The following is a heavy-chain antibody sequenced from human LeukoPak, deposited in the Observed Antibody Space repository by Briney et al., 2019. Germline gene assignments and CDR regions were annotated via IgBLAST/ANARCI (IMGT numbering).Heavy chain of an antibody. CDR3: AKELARWANLDKYIDY. CDR2: ISGSGGST. D-gene: IGHD4-23*01. J-gene: IGHJ4*02. Sequence: GGSLRLSCAASGFTFSSYAMSWVRQAPGKGLEWVSAISGSGGSTYYADSVKGRFTISRDNSKNTLYLQMNSLRAEDTAVYYCAKELARWANLDKYIDYWGQGTLVTVSS. V-gene: IGHV3-23*01. CDR1: GFTFSSYA.